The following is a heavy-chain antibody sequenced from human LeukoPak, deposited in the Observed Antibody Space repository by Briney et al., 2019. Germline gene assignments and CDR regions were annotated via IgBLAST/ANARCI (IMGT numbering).Heavy chain of an antibody. D-gene: IGHD1-26*01. CDR3: AKDYTKGVGATDY. Sequence: GGSLTLSCAASGFTFSSYVMSWVRQAPGKGLEWVSAISGGGDSTYYADSVKGRFTISRDNSKNTLYLQMNSLRAEDTVIYYCAKDYTKGVGATDYWGHGTLVPVSS. CDR2: ISGGGDST. CDR1: GFTFSSYV. J-gene: IGHJ4*01. V-gene: IGHV3-23*01.